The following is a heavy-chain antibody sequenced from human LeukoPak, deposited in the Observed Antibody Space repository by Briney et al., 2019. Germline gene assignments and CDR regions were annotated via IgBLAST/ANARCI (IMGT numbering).Heavy chain of an antibody. CDR3: AKDYGGENLDY. V-gene: IGHV3-30*18. CDR2: ISFDGSYK. J-gene: IGHJ4*02. CDR1: GFTFSSFG. D-gene: IGHD4-23*01. Sequence: GGSLRLSCAASGFTFSSFGMHWVRQAPGKGLEWVAVISFDGSYKSYAVSMKGRFTISRDNSKNTMYLHMNSLRLEDTAVYYCAKDYGGENLDYWGQGTLVTVS.